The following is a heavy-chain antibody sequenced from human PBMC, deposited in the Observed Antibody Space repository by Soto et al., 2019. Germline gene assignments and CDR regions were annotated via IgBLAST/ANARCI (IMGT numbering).Heavy chain of an antibody. CDR2: INAGNGNT. J-gene: IGHJ6*02. Sequence: ASVKVSCKGAGYAFTSYAMHWLRQAPGQRLEWMGWINAGNGNTKYSQKFQGRVTITRDTSASTAYMELSSLRSEDTAVYYCAPLSVSLSGPYGIHVWGQGTTVTVSS. D-gene: IGHD2-15*01. CDR3: APLSVSLSGPYGIHV. CDR1: GYAFTSYA. V-gene: IGHV1-3*01.